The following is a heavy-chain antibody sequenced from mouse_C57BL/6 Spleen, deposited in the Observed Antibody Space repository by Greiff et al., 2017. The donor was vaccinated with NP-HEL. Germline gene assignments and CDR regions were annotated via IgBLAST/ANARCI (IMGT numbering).Heavy chain of an antibody. CDR2: IDPSDSYT. CDR3: APYGNYDAY. D-gene: IGHD2-1*01. CDR1: GYTFTSYW. V-gene: IGHV1-59*01. Sequence: QVQLQQPGAELVRPGTSVKLSCKASGYTFTSYWMHWVKQRPGQGLEWIGVIDPSDSYTNYNQQFKGKATLTVDTSSSTAYMQLSSLTSEDSAVYYCAPYGNYDAYWGQGTLVTVSA. J-gene: IGHJ3*01.